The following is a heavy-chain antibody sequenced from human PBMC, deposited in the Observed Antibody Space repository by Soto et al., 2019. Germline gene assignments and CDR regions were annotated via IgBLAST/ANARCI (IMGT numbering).Heavy chain of an antibody. V-gene: IGHV3-23*01. CDR3: ANELDYVPSPYFDY. J-gene: IGHJ4*02. Sequence: GALRLSCAASGFTFSSYAMSWVRQAPGKGLEWVSAISGSGGSTYYADSVKGRFTISRDNSKNTLYLQMNSLRAEDTAVYYCANELDYVPSPYFDYWGQGTLVTVSS. CDR2: ISGSGGST. CDR1: GFTFSSYA. D-gene: IGHD4-17*01.